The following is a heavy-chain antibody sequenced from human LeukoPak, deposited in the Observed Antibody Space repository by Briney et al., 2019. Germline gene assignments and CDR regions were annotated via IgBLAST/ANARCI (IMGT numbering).Heavy chain of an antibody. J-gene: IGHJ5*02. CDR1: GGSISSGSYY. CDR3: AREHIRSTISDP. V-gene: IGHV4-61*02. D-gene: IGHD5/OR15-5a*01. CDR2: IYTSGST. Sequence: SETLSLTCTVSGGSISSGSYYWSWIRQPAGKGLEWIGRIYTSGSTNYNPSLKSRVTISVDTSKNQFSLKLSSVTAADTAVYYCAREHIRSTISDPGGQGTLVTVSS.